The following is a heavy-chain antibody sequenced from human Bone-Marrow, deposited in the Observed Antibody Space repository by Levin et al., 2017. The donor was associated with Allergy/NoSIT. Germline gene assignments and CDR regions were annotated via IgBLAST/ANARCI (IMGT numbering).Heavy chain of an antibody. Sequence: GGSLRLSCAASAFTFSRFGMHRVRQAPGKGLEWVAIVSYDGSKKDYAESVKGRFTISRDNSKNTLDLQMNSLRAEDTAVYYCARSRSVVVGSATFYYMDVWAKGTTVTVSS. J-gene: IGHJ6*03. CDR1: AFTFSRFG. CDR2: VSYDGSKK. V-gene: IGHV3-30-3*01. CDR3: ARSRSVVVGSATFYYMDV. D-gene: IGHD2-21*01.